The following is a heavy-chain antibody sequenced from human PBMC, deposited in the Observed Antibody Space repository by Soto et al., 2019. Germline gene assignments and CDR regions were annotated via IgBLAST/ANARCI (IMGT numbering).Heavy chain of an antibody. Sequence: SETLSLTCTVSGGSISSSSYYWGWIRQPPGKGLEWIGSIYYSGSTYYNPSLKSRVTISVDTSKNQFSLKLSSVTAADTAVYYCASPSLRVVAALRTGYYMDVWGKGTTVTVSS. CDR2: IYYSGST. CDR3: ASPSLRVVAALRTGYYMDV. V-gene: IGHV4-39*01. CDR1: GGSISSSSYY. D-gene: IGHD2-15*01. J-gene: IGHJ6*03.